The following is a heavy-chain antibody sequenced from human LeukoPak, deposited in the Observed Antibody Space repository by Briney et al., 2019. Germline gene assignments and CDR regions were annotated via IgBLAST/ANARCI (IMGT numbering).Heavy chain of an antibody. D-gene: IGHD3-10*01. Sequence: PGGSLRLSCAASGFTFSSYGMHWVRQAPGKGLEWVSAISGSGGSTYYADSVKGRFTISRDNSKNTLYLQMNSLRAEDTAVYYCAKDRGALFPWDYWGQGTLVTVSS. V-gene: IGHV3-23*01. CDR1: GFTFSSYG. CDR3: AKDRGALFPWDY. CDR2: ISGSGGST. J-gene: IGHJ4*02.